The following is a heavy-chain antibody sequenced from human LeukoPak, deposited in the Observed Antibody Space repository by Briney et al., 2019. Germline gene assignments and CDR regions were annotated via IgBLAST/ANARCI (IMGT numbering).Heavy chain of an antibody. CDR3: AREHTSGWFDY. D-gene: IGHD6-19*01. CDR2: ISYVGINE. V-gene: IGHV3-30*03. Sequence: GGSLRLSCAASGFTFSTYWMSWVRRAPGKGLEWVAVISYVGINEYYADSVKGRFTISRDNSKNTVYLQMNSLRAEDTALYYCAREHTSGWFDYWGQGTLVTVSS. CDR1: GFTFSTYW. J-gene: IGHJ4*02.